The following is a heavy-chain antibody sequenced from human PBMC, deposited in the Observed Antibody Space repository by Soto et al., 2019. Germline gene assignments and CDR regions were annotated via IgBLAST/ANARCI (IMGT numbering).Heavy chain of an antibody. CDR1: GGSISTYS. J-gene: IGHJ4*02. D-gene: IGHD4-4*01. CDR2: IYYSGST. CDR3: ARDRRTVKGYYFDY. V-gene: IGHV4-59*01. Sequence: PSETLSLPCTVSGGSISTYSWSWIRLPPGKGLEWIGYIYYSGSTNYNPSLKSRVTISVDTSKNQFSLKLSSVSAADTAVYYCARDRRTVKGYYFDYWGQGTLVTVSS.